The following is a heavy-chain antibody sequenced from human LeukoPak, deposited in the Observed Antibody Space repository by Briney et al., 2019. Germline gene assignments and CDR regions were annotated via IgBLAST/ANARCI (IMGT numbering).Heavy chain of an antibody. J-gene: IGHJ6*02. CDR3: ARYCSSTSCPAPYYYYGMDV. V-gene: IGHV1-2*06. CDR2: INPNSGGT. CDR1: GYTFTGYY. D-gene: IGHD2-2*01. Sequence: ASVKVSCKASGYTFTGYYMHWVRQAPGQGLEWMGRINPNSGGTNYAQKFQGRVTMTRDTSISTAYMELSRLRSDDTAVYYCARYCSSTSCPAPYYYYGMDVWGQGTTVTVSS.